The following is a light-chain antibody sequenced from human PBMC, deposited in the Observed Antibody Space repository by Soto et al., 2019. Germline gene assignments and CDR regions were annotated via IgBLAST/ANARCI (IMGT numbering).Light chain of an antibody. J-gene: IGLJ3*02. V-gene: IGLV1-40*01. CDR2: GNS. CDR1: SSNIGAGYD. Sequence: QSALTQPPSVSGAPGQRVTISCTGSSSNIGAGYDVHWYQQLPGTALKLLIYGNSNRPSGVPDRFSGSKSGTSASLAITGLRAEDEADYYCQSYDRSLSGWVFGGGTKLTVL. CDR3: QSYDRSLSGWV.